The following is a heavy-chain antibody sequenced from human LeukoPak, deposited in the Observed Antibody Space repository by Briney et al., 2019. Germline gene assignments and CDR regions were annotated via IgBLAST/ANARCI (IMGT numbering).Heavy chain of an antibody. CDR3: ARLTLRYCSSTSCYVNY. CDR2: ISSSSSYI. J-gene: IGHJ4*02. Sequence: GGSLRLSCAASGFTFSSYSMNWVRQAPGKGLEWVSSISSSSSYIYYADSVKGRFTISRDNAKNSLYLQMNSLRAEDTAVYYCARLTLRYCSSTSCYVNYWGQGTLVTVSS. CDR1: GFTFSSYS. V-gene: IGHV3-21*01. D-gene: IGHD2-2*01.